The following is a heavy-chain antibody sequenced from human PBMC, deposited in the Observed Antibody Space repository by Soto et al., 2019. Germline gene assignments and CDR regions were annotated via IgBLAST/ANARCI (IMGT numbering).Heavy chain of an antibody. CDR3: ARVKGYYDSSGFDY. V-gene: IGHV3-30-3*01. CDR2: ISYDGSNK. D-gene: IGHD3-22*01. CDR1: GFTFSSYA. Sequence: QVQLVESGGGVVQPGRSLRLSCAASGFTFSSYAMHWVRQAPGKGLEWVAVISYDGSNKYYADSVKGRFTISRDNSKNTLYLQMNSLRAEDTAVYYCARVKGYYDSSGFDYWGQGTLVTVSS. J-gene: IGHJ4*02.